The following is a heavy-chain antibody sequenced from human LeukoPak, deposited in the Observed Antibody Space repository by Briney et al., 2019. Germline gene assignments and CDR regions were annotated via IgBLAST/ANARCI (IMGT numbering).Heavy chain of an antibody. D-gene: IGHD6-19*01. CDR3: ARERSRYSSGWYY. CDR2: IYTSGST. V-gene: IGHV4-4*07. Sequence: PSETPSLTCTVSGGSISSYYWSWLRQPAGKGLEWIGRIYTSGSTNYNPSLKSRVTMSVDTSKNQFSLKLSSVTAADTAVYYCARERSRYSSGWYYWGQGTLVTVSS. J-gene: IGHJ4*02. CDR1: GGSISSYY.